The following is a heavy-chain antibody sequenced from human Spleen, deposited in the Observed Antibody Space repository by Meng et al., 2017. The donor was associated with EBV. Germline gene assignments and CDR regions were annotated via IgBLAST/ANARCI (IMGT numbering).Heavy chain of an antibody. Sequence: QGQLEESGPGLVVPSGTLSLTCAVSGDPSSSRNWWIWVRQPPGKGLEWIGEVYHAGNINYNPSLESRVTISIDKSKNQFSLNLTSVTAADTAVYYCATYRGHYYFDFWGQGTLVTVSS. D-gene: IGHD3-16*02. V-gene: IGHV4-4*02. J-gene: IGHJ4*02. CDR1: GDPSSSRNW. CDR2: VYHAGNI. CDR3: ATYRGHYYFDF.